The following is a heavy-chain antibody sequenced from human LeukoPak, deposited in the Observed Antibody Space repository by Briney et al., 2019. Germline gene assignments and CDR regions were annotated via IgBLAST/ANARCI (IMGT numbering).Heavy chain of an antibody. CDR2: ISYDGNNK. J-gene: IGHJ4*02. CDR3: AKGAMVRGVLDY. CDR1: GFNFSIYG. D-gene: IGHD3-10*01. Sequence: PGGSLRLSCTASGFNFSIYGMHWIRQAPGKGLEWVAAISYDGNNKFYGDRVKGRFTISRDVSKNTLYVRMNSLRVEDTAVYFCAKGAMVRGVLDYWGQGTLVTVSS. V-gene: IGHV3-30*18.